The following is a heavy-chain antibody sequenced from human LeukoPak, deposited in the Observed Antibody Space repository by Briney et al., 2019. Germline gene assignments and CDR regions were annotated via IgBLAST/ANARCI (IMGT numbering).Heavy chain of an antibody. CDR1: GYNFTSYW. Sequence: GESLKISCQGSGYNFTSYWTGWVRQMPGKGLDWMGIIWPGDSDTRYNPSFQGQVTISADRSISTAYLQWSSLKASDTAMYYCARPSGRVGSRLGAFDIWGQGTMVTVSS. CDR2: IWPGDSDT. CDR3: ARPSGRVGSRLGAFDI. D-gene: IGHD1-26*01. J-gene: IGHJ3*02. V-gene: IGHV5-51*01.